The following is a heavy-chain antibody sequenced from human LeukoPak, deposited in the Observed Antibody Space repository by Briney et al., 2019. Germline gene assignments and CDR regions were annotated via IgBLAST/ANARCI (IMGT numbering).Heavy chain of an antibody. Sequence: GGSLRLSCAASGFTFSGYGMHWVRQAPGKGLEWVAVIWYDGSNKYYEDSVKGRFTISRDNSKNTLYLQMNSLRAEDTAVYYCAKWAGNVVVPAASYYDFWSGPRPVYFQHWGQGTLVTVSS. V-gene: IGHV3-33*06. CDR1: GFTFSGYG. J-gene: IGHJ1*01. D-gene: IGHD3-3*01. CDR2: IWYDGSNK. CDR3: AKWAGNVVVPAASYYDFWSGPRPVYFQH.